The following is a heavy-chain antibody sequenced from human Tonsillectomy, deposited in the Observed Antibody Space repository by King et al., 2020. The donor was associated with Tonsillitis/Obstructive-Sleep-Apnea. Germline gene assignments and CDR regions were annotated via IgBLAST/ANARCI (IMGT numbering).Heavy chain of an antibody. CDR3: TAYGAYSHYDYMDV. J-gene: IGHJ6*03. Sequence: VQLVESGGGLVKPGGSLRLSCAASGFTFSNAWMTWVRQAPGKGLEWVGRVKSKSDGGTTDYAAPVKGRFTMSRDDSKNTLYLQMNSLRSEDTGVYYCTAYGAYSHYDYMDVWGKGTTVTVSS. D-gene: IGHD3-10*01. CDR1: GFTFSNAW. V-gene: IGHV3-15*01. CDR2: VKSKSDGGTT.